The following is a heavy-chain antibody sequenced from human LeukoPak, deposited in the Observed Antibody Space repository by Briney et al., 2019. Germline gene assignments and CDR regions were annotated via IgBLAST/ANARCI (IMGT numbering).Heavy chain of an antibody. V-gene: IGHV1-69*06. CDR1: GGTFSSYG. Sequence: ASVKVSCKASGGTFSSYGISWVRQAPGQGLEWMGRIIPIFGTANYAQKFQGRVTITADKSTSTAYMELSSLRSEDTAVYYCAIGGSTSPVRLGGQYYFDYWGQGTLVTVSS. CDR3: AIGGSTSPVRLGGQYYFDY. D-gene: IGHD2-2*01. CDR2: IIPIFGTA. J-gene: IGHJ4*02.